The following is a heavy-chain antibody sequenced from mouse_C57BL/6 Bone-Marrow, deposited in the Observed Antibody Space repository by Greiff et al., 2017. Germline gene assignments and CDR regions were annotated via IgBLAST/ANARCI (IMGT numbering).Heavy chain of an antibody. CDR2: INSDGGST. CDR1: EYEFPSHD. J-gene: IGHJ1*03. Sequence: EVQGVESGGGLVQPGESLKLSCESNEYEFPSHDMSWVRKTPEKRLELVAAINSDGGSTYYPDTMERRFIISRDNTKKTLYLQMSSLRSEDTALYYCERRQSDDYYWYFDFWGTGTTVTVSA. CDR3: ERRQSDDYYWYFDF. D-gene: IGHD2-4*01. V-gene: IGHV5-2*01.